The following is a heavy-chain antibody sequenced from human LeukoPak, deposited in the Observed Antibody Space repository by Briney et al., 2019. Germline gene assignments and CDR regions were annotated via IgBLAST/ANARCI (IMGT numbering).Heavy chain of an antibody. Sequence: GGSLRLSCAASGFTFSSYDMHWVRQATGKGLEWVSAIGTAGDTYYPGSVKGRFTISRENAKNSLYLQMNSLRAGDTAVYYCARACIVRRIWGGKSKSYFDYWGQGTLVTVSS. D-gene: IGHD1-26*01. J-gene: IGHJ4*02. CDR2: IGTAGDT. CDR1: GFTFSSYD. CDR3: ARACIVRRIWGGKSKSYFDY. V-gene: IGHV3-13*01.